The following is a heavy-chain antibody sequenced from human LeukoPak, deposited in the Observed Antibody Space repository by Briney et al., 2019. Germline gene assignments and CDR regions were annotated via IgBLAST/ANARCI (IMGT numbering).Heavy chain of an antibody. V-gene: IGHV1-69*04. Sequence: SVKVSCKASGGTFSSYAISWVRQAPGQGLEWMGRIIPILGIANYAQKFQGRVTMTEDTSTDTAYMELSSLRSEDTAVYYCATGPGDLDYWGQGTLVTVSS. CDR1: GGTFSSYA. CDR3: ATGPGDLDY. CDR2: IIPILGIA. D-gene: IGHD7-27*01. J-gene: IGHJ4*02.